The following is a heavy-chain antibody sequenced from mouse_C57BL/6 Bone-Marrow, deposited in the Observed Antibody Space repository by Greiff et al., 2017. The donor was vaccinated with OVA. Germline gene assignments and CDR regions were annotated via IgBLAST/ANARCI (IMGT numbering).Heavy chain of an antibody. CDR2: INHDGSST. CDR1: GFTFSDYY. V-gene: IGHV5-16*01. J-gene: IGHJ1*01. CDR3: ARGSNWKYFDD. Sequence: EVKLVESEGGLVQPGSSMKLSCTASGFTFSDYYMAWVRQVPEKGLEWVANINHDGSSTYYLDSLKSRFIISRDNAKNILYLQRSSLKSEDTATYYCARGSNWKYFDDWGPGTTVTVSS. D-gene: IGHD2-5*01.